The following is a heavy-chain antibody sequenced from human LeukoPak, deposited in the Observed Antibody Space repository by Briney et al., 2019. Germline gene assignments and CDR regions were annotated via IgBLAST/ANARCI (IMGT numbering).Heavy chain of an antibody. J-gene: IGHJ6*02. V-gene: IGHV4-59*08. CDR2: IYYSGST. CDR1: GASISSYY. CDR3: ARGSDYYNYGMDV. Sequence: PSETLSLTCIVSGASISSYYWSWIRQPPGKGLERIGYIYYSGSTNYNPSLQSRVTISINTSKNQFSLKLSSVTAADTAVYYCARGSDYYNYGMDVWGQGTTVTVSS.